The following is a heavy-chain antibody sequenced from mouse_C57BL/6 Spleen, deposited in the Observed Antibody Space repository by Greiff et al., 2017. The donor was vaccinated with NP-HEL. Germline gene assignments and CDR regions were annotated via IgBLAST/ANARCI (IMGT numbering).Heavy chain of an antibody. Sequence: EVQLQQSGPELVKPGASVKISCKASGYTFTDYYMNWVKQSHGKSLEWIGDINPNNGGTSYNQKFKGKATLTVDKSSSTAYMELRSLTSEDSAVYYCARGGYDDVGTAYWGQGTLVTVSA. V-gene: IGHV1-26*01. CDR2: INPNNGGT. CDR1: GYTFTDYY. D-gene: IGHD2-2*01. J-gene: IGHJ3*01. CDR3: ARGGYDDVGTAY.